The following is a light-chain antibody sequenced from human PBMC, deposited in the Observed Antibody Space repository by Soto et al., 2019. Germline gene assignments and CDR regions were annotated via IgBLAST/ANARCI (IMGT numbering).Light chain of an antibody. Sequence: QSALTQPASVSASPGQSITISCTGTSSNVGTYDLVSWYQHHPDKAPKLIIYEGTNRPSGISSRFSGSKSGNTASLTISGLQAEDDADYYCCSFAVGAAVVFGGGTKLTVL. CDR1: SSNVGTYDL. CDR2: EGT. CDR3: CSFAVGAAVV. V-gene: IGLV2-23*01. J-gene: IGLJ2*01.